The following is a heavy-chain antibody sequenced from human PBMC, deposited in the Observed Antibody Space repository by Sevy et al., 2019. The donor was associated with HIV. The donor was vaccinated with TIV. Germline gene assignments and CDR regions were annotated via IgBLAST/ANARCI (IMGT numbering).Heavy chain of an antibody. V-gene: IGHV3-23*01. J-gene: IGHJ4*02. CDR3: AKGYYYDSSGDETFDY. CDR2: ISGSGGNT. Sequence: GGSLRLSCAASVLTFSNYAMNWVRQAPGRGLQWVSGISGSGGNTYYADSVKGRFTISRHNSKNTLYLQMSSLRAEDTAVYYCAKGYYYDSSGDETFDYWGQGTLVTVSS. D-gene: IGHD3-22*01. CDR1: VLTFSNYA.